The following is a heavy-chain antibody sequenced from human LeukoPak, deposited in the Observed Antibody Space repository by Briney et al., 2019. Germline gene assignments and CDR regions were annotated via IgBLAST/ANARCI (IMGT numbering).Heavy chain of an antibody. J-gene: IGHJ4*02. CDR2: ISSSGSAI. Sequence: GGSLRLSCAASGFTFSSYEMNWVRQAPGKGLEWVSYISSSGSAIYYADSLKGRFTISRDNAKNSLYLQMNSLRAGDTAVYYCARAIGWQGYDYWGQGTLVTVSS. CDR3: ARAIGWQGYDY. V-gene: IGHV3-48*03. D-gene: IGHD6-19*01. CDR1: GFTFSSYE.